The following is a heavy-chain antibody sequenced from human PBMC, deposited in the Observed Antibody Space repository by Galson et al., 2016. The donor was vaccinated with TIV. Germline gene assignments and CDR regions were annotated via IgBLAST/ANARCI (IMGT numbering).Heavy chain of an antibody. J-gene: IGHJ4*02. D-gene: IGHD6-19*01. CDR1: GYTFSDYY. V-gene: IGHV1-2*04. Sequence: SVKVSCKASGYTFSDYYMHWVRQAPGQGLEWMGWVNPNTGGTNYAQKFQGWVSMTRDTSINTAYMELSRLKSDDTAVYYCARDDGYTSGSDYWGQGTQATVSS. CDR2: VNPNTGGT. CDR3: ARDDGYTSGSDY.